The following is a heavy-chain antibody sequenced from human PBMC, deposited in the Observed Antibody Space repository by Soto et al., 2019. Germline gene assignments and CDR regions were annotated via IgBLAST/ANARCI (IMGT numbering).Heavy chain of an antibody. D-gene: IGHD3-22*01. CDR1: GFALSSFD. Sequence: GGSLRLSCAASGFALSSFDMDWVRQAPGKGLEWVSYINMDGGSIHYAESVKGRFTISRDNAKNSLYLQMNSLRAEDTAVYYCARFYYDSSGYLPSPYYYYYGMNVWGQGTTVTVSS. J-gene: IGHJ6*02. CDR3: ARFYYDSSGYLPSPYYYYYGMNV. CDR2: INMDGGSI. V-gene: IGHV3-48*03.